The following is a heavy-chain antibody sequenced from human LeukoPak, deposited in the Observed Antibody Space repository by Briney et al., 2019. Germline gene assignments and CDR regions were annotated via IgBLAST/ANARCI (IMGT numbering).Heavy chain of an antibody. V-gene: IGHV1-2*02. D-gene: IGHD3-16*01. CDR3: TTSAPWGPQVFRS. J-gene: IGHJ4*02. CDR2: INPNSGAT. Sequence: GASVKVSCKASGYTFTAYYIYWVRQAPGQGLEWMGWINPNSGATNYAQNFQGRVTMTRDTSISTAYMELSRLRSDDTAVYYCTTSAPWGPQVFRSWGQGTLVTVSS. CDR1: GYTFTAYY.